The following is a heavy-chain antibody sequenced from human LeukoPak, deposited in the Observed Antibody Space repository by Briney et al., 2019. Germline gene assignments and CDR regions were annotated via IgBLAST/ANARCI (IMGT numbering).Heavy chain of an antibody. CDR3: ARSGSRSGSFDY. D-gene: IGHD3-10*01. V-gene: IGHV1-69*13. CDR1: GGTFSSYA. CDR2: IIPIFGTA. J-gene: IGHJ4*02. Sequence: SVKVSCKASGGTFSSYAISWVRQAPGQGLEWMGGIIPIFGTANYAQKFQGRVTITADEFTSTAYMELSSLRSDDTAVYYCARSGSRSGSFDYWGQGTLVTVSS.